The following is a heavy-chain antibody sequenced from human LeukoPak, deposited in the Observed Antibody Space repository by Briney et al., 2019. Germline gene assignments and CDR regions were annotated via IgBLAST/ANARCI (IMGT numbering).Heavy chain of an antibody. V-gene: IGHV4-59*11. D-gene: IGHD1-26*01. CDR1: GGSISSHY. J-gene: IGHJ4*02. Sequence: SETLSLTCTVSGGSISSHYWSWIRQPPGKGLEWIGYIYYSGSTNYNPSLKSRVTISVDTSKNQFSPKLSSVTAADTAVYYCARAGSGSYYPYWGQGALVTVSS. CDR3: ARAGSGSYYPY. CDR2: IYYSGST.